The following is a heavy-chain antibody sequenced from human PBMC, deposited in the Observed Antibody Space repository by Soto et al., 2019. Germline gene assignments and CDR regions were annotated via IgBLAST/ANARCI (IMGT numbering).Heavy chain of an antibody. CDR2: IKSDGSIT. D-gene: IGHD6-13*01. Sequence: EVQLVESGGGLVQPGGSLRLSCAASGFTFSSYWMHWVRQAPGKGLVWVSRIKSDGSITTYVDSVKGRFTISRDNAKNTLYLQMNSLGAEDTAVYYCARPLTAVGMNYYYGLDVWGQGTTVTVSS. CDR1: GFTFSSYW. J-gene: IGHJ6*02. CDR3: ARPLTAVGMNYYYGLDV. V-gene: IGHV3-74*01.